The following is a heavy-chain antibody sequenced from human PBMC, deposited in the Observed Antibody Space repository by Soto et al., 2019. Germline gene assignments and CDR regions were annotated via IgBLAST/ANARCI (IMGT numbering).Heavy chain of an antibody. CDR2: IWYDGSNK. D-gene: IGHD3-22*01. CDR3: ARDEIDYYDSSGYLALINYFDY. V-gene: IGHV3-33*01. Sequence: GGSLRLSCAASGFTFSSYGMHWVRQAPGKGLEWVAVIWYDGSNKYYADSVKGRFTISRDNSKNTLYLQMNSLRAEDTAVYYCARDEIDYYDSSGYLALINYFDYWGQGTLVTVSS. J-gene: IGHJ4*02. CDR1: GFTFSSYG.